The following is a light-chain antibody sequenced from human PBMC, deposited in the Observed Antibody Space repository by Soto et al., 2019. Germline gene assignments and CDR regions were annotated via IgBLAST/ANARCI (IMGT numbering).Light chain of an antibody. CDR3: QHSSA. V-gene: IGKV3-20*01. CDR2: EIS. J-gene: IGKJ1*01. CDR1: QSIDSRY. Sequence: EIVLTQSPGTLSLSPGERATLTCRASQSIDSRYLAWYQQKPGQAPRLLMSEISSRATGIPDRFSGSWSGTDFTLTISRLEPEDCAVYYCQHSSAFGQGTKVEIK.